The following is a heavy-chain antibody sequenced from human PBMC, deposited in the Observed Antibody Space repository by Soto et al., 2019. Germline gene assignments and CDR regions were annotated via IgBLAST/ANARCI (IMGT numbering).Heavy chain of an antibody. D-gene: IGHD6-19*01. CDR2: ISAYNGNT. CDR3: ARDRSSGWFTYAFDI. CDR1: GYTFTSYG. V-gene: IGHV1-18*01. Sequence: ASVKVSCKASGYTFTSYGISWVRQAPGQGLEWMGWISAYNGNTNYAQKLQGRVTMTTETSTSTAYMELRSLRSDDTAVYYCARDRSSGWFTYAFDIWGQGTMVTVSS. J-gene: IGHJ3*02.